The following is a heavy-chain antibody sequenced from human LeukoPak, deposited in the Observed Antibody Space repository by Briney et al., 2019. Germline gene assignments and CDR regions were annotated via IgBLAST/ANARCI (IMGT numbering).Heavy chain of an antibody. V-gene: IGHV3-30*18. CDR3: AKDRTPYSYGRYYFDY. CDR2: ISYDGSNK. J-gene: IGHJ4*02. Sequence: PGGSLRLSCAASGFTFSSYGMHWVRQAPGKGLEWVAVISYDGSNKYYADSVKGRFTISRDNSKNTLYLQMNSLRAEDTAVYYCAKDRTPYSYGRYYFDYWGQGTLVTVSS. D-gene: IGHD5-18*01. CDR1: GFTFSSYG.